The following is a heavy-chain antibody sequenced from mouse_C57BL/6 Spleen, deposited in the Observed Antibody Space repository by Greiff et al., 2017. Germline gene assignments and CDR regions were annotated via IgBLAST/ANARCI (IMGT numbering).Heavy chain of an antibody. Sequence: EVQVVESGPELVKPGASVKMSCKASGYTFTDYNMHWVKQSHGKRLEWIGYINPNNGGTSYNQKFKGKATLTVNQSSSTAYMELRSLTSEDSAVYYCAGYYGYDDEGYYAMDYWGQGTSVTVSS. J-gene: IGHJ4*01. CDR2: INPNNGGT. V-gene: IGHV1-22*01. CDR1: GYTFTDYN. D-gene: IGHD2-2*01. CDR3: AGYYGYDDEGYYAMDY.